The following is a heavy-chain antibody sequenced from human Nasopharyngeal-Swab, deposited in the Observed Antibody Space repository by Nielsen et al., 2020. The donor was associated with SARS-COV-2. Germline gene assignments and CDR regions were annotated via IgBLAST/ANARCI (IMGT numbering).Heavy chain of an antibody. CDR3: ARDAARSWYNWFDP. Sequence: SLKISCAASRFTFDAYAMHWVRQAPGKGLEWVSGISWNSGTIGYADSVKGRFTISRDNAKNSLFLQMNSLRTEDTALYYCARDAARSWYNWFDPWGQGTLVTVSS. CDR1: RFTFDAYA. V-gene: IGHV3-9*01. D-gene: IGHD6-13*01. CDR2: ISWNSGTI. J-gene: IGHJ5*02.